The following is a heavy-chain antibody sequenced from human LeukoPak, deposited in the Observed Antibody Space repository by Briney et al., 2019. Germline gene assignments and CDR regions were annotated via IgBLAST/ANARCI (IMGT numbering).Heavy chain of an antibody. V-gene: IGHV4-59*12. J-gene: IGHJ4*02. Sequence: SETLSLTCTVSGDSISSYYWSWIRQPPGKGLEWIGYIYYSGSTSYNPSLRSRVTISVDTSKNQFSLKLSSVTAADTAVYYCARGYSSSWYYFDYWGQGTLVTVSS. D-gene: IGHD6-13*01. CDR2: IYYSGST. CDR3: ARGYSSSWYYFDY. CDR1: GDSISSYY.